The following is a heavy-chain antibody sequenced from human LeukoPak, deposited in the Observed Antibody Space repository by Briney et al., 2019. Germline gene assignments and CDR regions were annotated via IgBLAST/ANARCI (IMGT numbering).Heavy chain of an antibody. CDR1: GDSVNSDASY. V-gene: IGHV4-31*03. D-gene: IGHD4-17*01. J-gene: IGHJ4*02. Sequence: PSETLSLTCTVSGDSVNSDASYWSWIRQFPGKGLEWIGFIHYSGRTDYSPSLRSRITISLDTSNNHFSLNMTSVTAADTAVYYCARATVTVSFDSWGQGTLVTVSS. CDR3: ARATVTVSFDS. CDR2: IHYSGRT.